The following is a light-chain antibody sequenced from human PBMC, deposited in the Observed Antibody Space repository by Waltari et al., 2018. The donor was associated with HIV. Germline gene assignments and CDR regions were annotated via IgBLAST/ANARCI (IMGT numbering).Light chain of an antibody. Sequence: SSELTQDPAVSVALGQTVRITCQGDSLRTYYASWYQQKPGQAPVLVFFGKNNRPSGIPDRLSGSTSGNTASLTSTGAQAEDEADYYCNSRDSSGDLYVFGTATKVTVL. CDR3: NSRDSSGDLYV. CDR1: SLRTYY. J-gene: IGLJ1*01. V-gene: IGLV3-19*01. CDR2: GKN.